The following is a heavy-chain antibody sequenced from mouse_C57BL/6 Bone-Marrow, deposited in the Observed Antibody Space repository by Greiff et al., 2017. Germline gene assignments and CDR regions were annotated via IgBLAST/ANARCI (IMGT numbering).Heavy chain of an antibody. J-gene: IGHJ2*01. CDR3: TAPYYGSSDY. Sequence: DVMLVESGGGLVQPGGSMKLSCVASGFTFSNYWMNWVRQSPEKGLEWVAQIRLKSDNYATHYAESVKGRFTISRDDSKSSVYLQMNNLRAEDTGIYYCTAPYYGSSDYWGQGTTLTVSS. CDR1: GFTFSNYW. V-gene: IGHV6-3*01. CDR2: IRLKSDNYAT. D-gene: IGHD1-1*01.